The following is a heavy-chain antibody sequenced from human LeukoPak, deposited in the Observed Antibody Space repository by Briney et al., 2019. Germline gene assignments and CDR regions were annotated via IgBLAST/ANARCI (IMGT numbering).Heavy chain of an antibody. Sequence: GGSLRLSCAASGFTFSSYGMHWVRQAPGKGLEWVAFIRYDGSNKYYADSVKGRFTISRDNSKNTLYLQMNSLRAEDTAAYYCAKDAITHIAVAGGDYWGQGTLVTVSS. J-gene: IGHJ4*02. CDR2: IRYDGSNK. CDR3: AKDAITHIAVAGGDY. CDR1: GFTFSSYG. V-gene: IGHV3-30*02. D-gene: IGHD6-19*01.